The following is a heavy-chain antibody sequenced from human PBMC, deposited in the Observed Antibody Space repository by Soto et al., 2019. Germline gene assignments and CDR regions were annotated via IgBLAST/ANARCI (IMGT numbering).Heavy chain of an antibody. V-gene: IGHV4-4*02. Sequence: SETLSLTCTVYGDSITNNHWWSWVRQPPGKGPELIGEIYHTAIANYNPSLESRVAFSVDKSKNQFSLSLTSVTAADTAVYYCVSKLGPYYYGLDVWGQGTTVTVSS. CDR2: IYHTAIA. J-gene: IGHJ6*02. CDR3: VSKLGPYYYGLDV. D-gene: IGHD3-16*01. CDR1: GDSITNNHW.